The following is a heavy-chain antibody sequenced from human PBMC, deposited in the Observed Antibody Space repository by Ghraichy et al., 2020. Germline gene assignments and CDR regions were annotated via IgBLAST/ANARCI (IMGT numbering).Heavy chain of an antibody. CDR3: ARHGAPVSNYYMDV. J-gene: IGHJ6*03. D-gene: IGHD3-16*01. V-gene: IGHV5-51*01. CDR1: GYTFTNYW. Sequence: GESLNISCKGSGYTFTNYWIAWVRQMPGKGLEFMGIIYPDDSDTNYSPSLEGQVTISADKSINTAYLQWSGLKASDTATYYCARHGAPVSNYYMDVWGKGTTVTVSS. CDR2: IYPDDSDT.